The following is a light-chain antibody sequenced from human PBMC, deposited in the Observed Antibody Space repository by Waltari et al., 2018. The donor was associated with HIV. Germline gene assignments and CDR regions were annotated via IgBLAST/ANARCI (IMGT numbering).Light chain of an antibody. J-gene: IGLJ2*01. V-gene: IGLV2-8*01. Sequence: SALPQHPPASGAPGQSVTILCTATSRDVGGRNYVSWYQQHPGKAPKLIIYVISKRPSGVPDRFSGSKSGTSASLTVSGLQADDEADYYCRSCEGSINGVVFGGGTKLTVL. CDR1: SRDVGGRNY. CDR2: VIS. CDR3: RSCEGSINGVV.